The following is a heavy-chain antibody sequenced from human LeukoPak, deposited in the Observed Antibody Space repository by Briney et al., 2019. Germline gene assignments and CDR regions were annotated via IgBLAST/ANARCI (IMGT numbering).Heavy chain of an antibody. Sequence: GASVKVSCKASGGTFSSYAISWVRQAPGQGLEWMGGIIPIFGTANYAQKFQGRVTITADKSTSTAYMELSSLRSEDTAVYYCARVGAAAAADYYYYYMDVWGKGTTVTVSS. V-gene: IGHV1-69*06. CDR1: GGTFSSYA. D-gene: IGHD6-13*01. J-gene: IGHJ6*03. CDR2: IIPIFGTA. CDR3: ARVGAAAAADYYYYYMDV.